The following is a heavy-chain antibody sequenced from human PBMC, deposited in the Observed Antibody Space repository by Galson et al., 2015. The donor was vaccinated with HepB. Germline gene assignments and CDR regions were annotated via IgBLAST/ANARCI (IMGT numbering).Heavy chain of an antibody. V-gene: IGHV4-34*01. J-gene: IGHJ5*02. CDR2: INHSGST. Sequence: SETLSLTCAVYGGSFSGYYWSWIRQPPGKGLEWIGEINHSGSTNYNPSLKSRVTISVDTSKNQFSLKLSSVTAADTAVYYCARGYDFWSVLRHWFDPWGQGTLVTVSS. CDR3: ARGYDFWSVLRHWFDP. D-gene: IGHD3-3*01. CDR1: GGSFSGYY.